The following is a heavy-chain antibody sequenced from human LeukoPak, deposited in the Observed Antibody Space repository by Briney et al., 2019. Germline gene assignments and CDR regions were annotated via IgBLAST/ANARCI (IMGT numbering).Heavy chain of an antibody. CDR2: IYYSGST. CDR1: GGSISSSSYY. V-gene: IGHV4-39*01. CDR3: ARSQFPKDILTGYYNVHWFDP. D-gene: IGHD3-9*01. J-gene: IGHJ5*02. Sequence: SETLSLTCTVSGGSISSSSYYWGWIRQPPGKGLEWIGSIYYSGSTYYNPSLKSRVTISVDTSKNQFSLKLSSVTAADTAVYYCARSQFPKDILTGYYNVHWFDPWGQGTLVTVSS.